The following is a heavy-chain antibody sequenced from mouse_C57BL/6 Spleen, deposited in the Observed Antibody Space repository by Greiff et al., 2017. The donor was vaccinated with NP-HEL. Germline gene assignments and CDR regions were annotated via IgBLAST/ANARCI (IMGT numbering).Heavy chain of an antibody. V-gene: IGHV3-6*01. Sequence: DVQLQESGPGLVKPSQSLSLTCSVTGYSITSGYYWNWIRQFPGNKLEWMGYISYDGSNNYNPSLKNRISITRDTSKNQFFLKLNSVTTEDTATYYCARELYGYDAWFAYWGQGTLVTVSA. D-gene: IGHD2-2*01. CDR3: ARELYGYDAWFAY. CDR1: GYSITSGYY. CDR2: ISYDGSN. J-gene: IGHJ3*01.